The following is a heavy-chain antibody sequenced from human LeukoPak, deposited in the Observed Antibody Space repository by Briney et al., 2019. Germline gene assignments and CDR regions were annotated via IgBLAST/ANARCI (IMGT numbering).Heavy chain of an antibody. V-gene: IGHV4-34*01. D-gene: IGHD2-8*02. CDR2: INHSGST. CDR1: GGSFSGYY. CDR3: ARMSGGVAFFDY. Sequence: SETLSLTCAVYGGSFSGYYWSWIRQPPGKGLEWIGEINHSGSTNYNPSLKSRVTISVDTSKNQFSLKLSSVTAADTAVYYCARMSGGVAFFDYWGQGTLVTVSS. J-gene: IGHJ4*02.